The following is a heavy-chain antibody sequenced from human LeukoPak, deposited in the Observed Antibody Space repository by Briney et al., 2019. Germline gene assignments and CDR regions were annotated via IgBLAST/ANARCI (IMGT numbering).Heavy chain of an antibody. D-gene: IGHD6-13*01. J-gene: IGHJ5*02. Sequence: GSLRLSCAASGFALSNFWMTWVRQAPGKGLQWVASIKEDGSEKHYVDSVRGRFAISRDNAKNSLYLQMNSLRVADTAAYYCGRDRGLAAAGTVGWFDPWGQGTLVTVSS. CDR3: GRDRGLAAAGTVGWFDP. CDR2: IKEDGSEK. CDR1: GFALSNFW. V-gene: IGHV3-7*01.